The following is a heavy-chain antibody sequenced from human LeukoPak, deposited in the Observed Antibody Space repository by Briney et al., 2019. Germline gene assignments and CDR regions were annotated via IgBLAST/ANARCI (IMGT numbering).Heavy chain of an antibody. CDR3: ARLASITMVRVVYFDY. CDR1: GFTLSSYE. Sequence: PGGSLRLSCAASGFTLSSYEMNWVRQAPGKGLEWVSYISSSGSTIYYADSVRGRFTISRDNAKNSLYLQMNSLRAEDTAVYYCARLASITMVRVVYFDYWGQGTLVTVSS. V-gene: IGHV3-48*03. J-gene: IGHJ4*02. D-gene: IGHD3-10*01. CDR2: ISSSGSTI.